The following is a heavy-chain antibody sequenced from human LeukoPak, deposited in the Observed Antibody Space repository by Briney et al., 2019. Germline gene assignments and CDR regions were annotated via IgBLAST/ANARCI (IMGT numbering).Heavy chain of an antibody. V-gene: IGHV4-59*01. J-gene: IGHJ4*02. Sequence: SETLSLTCTVSGGSISSYYWSWIRQPPGKGLEWIGYIYYSGSTNYNPSLKSRVTISVDTSKNQFSLKLSSVTAADTAVYYCARESGQQLVLPSGFPLRYWGQGTLVTVSS. D-gene: IGHD6-13*01. CDR3: ARESGQQLVLPSGFPLRY. CDR1: GGSISSYY. CDR2: IYYSGST.